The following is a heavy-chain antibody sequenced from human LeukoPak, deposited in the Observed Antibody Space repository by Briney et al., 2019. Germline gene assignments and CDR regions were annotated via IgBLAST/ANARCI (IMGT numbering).Heavy chain of an antibody. Sequence: ASVKVSCKASGYTFTSYGISWVRQAPGQGLEWMGWITAYNGNTNYAQTLQGRVTMATATSTNTAYMELRSLRSADTAVYYCARGPAYCGGECYFDYWGQGTLVTVSS. CDR2: ITAYNGNT. J-gene: IGHJ4*02. V-gene: IGHV1-18*01. CDR1: GYTFTSYG. CDR3: ARGPAYCGGECYFDY. D-gene: IGHD2-21*01.